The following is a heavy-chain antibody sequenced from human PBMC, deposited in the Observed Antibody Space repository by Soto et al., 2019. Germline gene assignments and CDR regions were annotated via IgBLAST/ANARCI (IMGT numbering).Heavy chain of an antibody. CDR1: GGTFSSYT. CDR2: IIPILGIA. J-gene: IGHJ5*02. V-gene: IGHV1-69*02. CDR3: AHGRSEESTDGYRGRFDP. Sequence: QVQLVQSGAEVKKPGSSVKVSCKASGGTFSSYTISWVRQAPGQGLEWMGRIIPILGIANYAQKSKGRVTITADKSTSTAYMALSSLRSEDTAVYYCAHGRSEESTDGYRGRFDPWGQGTLVTVSS. D-gene: IGHD5-12*01.